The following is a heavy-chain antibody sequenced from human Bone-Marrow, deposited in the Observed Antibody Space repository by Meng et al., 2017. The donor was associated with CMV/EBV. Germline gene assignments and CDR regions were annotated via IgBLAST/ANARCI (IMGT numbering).Heavy chain of an antibody. D-gene: IGHD3-22*01. J-gene: IGHJ6*02. CDR2: ISYDGSNK. CDR1: GFSFSSYG. Sequence: GESLKISCAASGFSFSSYGMHWVRQAPGKGLEWVAVISYDGSNKYYADSVKGRFTISRDNSKNTVYLQMNSLRAEDTAVYYCARDMHYYDRSGYYPYNYYYGMDVWGQGTTVPSP. V-gene: IGHV3-30*19. CDR3: ARDMHYYDRSGYYPYNYYYGMDV.